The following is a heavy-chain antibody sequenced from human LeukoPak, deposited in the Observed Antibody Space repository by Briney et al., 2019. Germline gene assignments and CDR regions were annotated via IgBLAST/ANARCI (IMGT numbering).Heavy chain of an antibody. Sequence: GSLRLSCGASGFTFSDYSMKWVRQAPGKGLEWVSSISGSGSHIYYADSLKGRFTISRDNAKNSVSLQMNSLRADDTAVYYCAKDPWGSSSFWGQGTLVIVSS. CDR3: AKDPWGSSSF. CDR1: GFTFSDYS. V-gene: IGHV3-21*06. CDR2: ISGSGSHI. J-gene: IGHJ4*02. D-gene: IGHD6-6*01.